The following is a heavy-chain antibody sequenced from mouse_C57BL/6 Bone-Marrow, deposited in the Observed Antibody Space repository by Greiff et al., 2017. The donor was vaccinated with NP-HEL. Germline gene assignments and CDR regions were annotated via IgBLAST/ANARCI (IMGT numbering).Heavy chain of an antibody. CDR2: INSDGGST. V-gene: IGHV5-2*01. CDR3: ARHGAQATPYAMDY. D-gene: IGHD3-2*02. CDR1: EYEFPSHD. J-gene: IGHJ4*01. Sequence: EVKLQESGGGLVQPGESLKLSCESNEYEFPSHDMSWVRKTPEKRLELVAAINSDGGSTYYPDTMERRFIISRDNTKKTLYLQMSSLRSEDTALYYCARHGAQATPYAMDYWGQGTSVTVSS.